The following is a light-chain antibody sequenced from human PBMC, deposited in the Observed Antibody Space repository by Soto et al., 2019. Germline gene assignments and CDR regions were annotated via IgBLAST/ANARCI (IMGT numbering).Light chain of an antibody. CDR3: QQYGSSRIT. J-gene: IGKJ5*01. V-gene: IGKV3-11*01. Sequence: IVLTQSPATLSLSPGERATLSCRAGQSISTYLAWYQQKSGQAPRLLIYDASNRATGIPARFSGSGSGTDFTLTISSLEPEDFAVYYCQQYGSSRITFGQGTRLEIK. CDR1: QSISTY. CDR2: DAS.